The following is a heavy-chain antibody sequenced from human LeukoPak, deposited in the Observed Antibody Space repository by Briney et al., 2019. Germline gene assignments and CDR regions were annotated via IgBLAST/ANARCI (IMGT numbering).Heavy chain of an antibody. CDR2: ISAYNGNT. Sequence: GASVKVSCKASGYTFTSYGISWVRQAPGQGLEWMGWISAYNGNTNYAQKLQGRVTMTTDTSTSTAYMELSRLRSDDTAVYYFSRQKTAYDILGPDYYYMDVWGKGTTVTISS. CDR3: SRQKTAYDILGPDYYYMDV. CDR1: GYTFTSYG. D-gene: IGHD3-9*01. V-gene: IGHV1-18*01. J-gene: IGHJ6*03.